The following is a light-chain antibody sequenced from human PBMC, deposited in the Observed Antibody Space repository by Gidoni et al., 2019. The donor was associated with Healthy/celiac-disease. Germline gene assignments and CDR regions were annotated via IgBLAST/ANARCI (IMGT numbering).Light chain of an antibody. CDR2: AAS. V-gene: IGKV1-39*01. J-gene: IGKJ4*02. CDR1: QSISSY. CDR3: QQSYSTPLT. Sequence: FQMTLSTSSLSASVGDRVTITCRASQSISSYLNWYQQKPGKAPKLLIYAASSLQSGVPSRFSGRGSGTDFTLTISSLQPEDFATYYCQQSYSTPLTFGGXTKVEIK.